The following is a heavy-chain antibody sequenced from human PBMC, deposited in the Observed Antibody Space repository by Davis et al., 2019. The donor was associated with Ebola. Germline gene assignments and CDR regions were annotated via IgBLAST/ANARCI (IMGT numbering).Heavy chain of an antibody. Sequence: SETLSLTCTVPGVSINNYFWSWLRQPPGKGLEWIGNIHYLGNTNYNPSLKSRVTMSVDTSKNQFSMKLNSVTAADTAVYYCARVLMVRGSNRFDPWGQGTLVTVSS. D-gene: IGHD3-10*01. V-gene: IGHV4-59*01. CDR2: IHYLGNT. J-gene: IGHJ5*02. CDR3: ARVLMVRGSNRFDP. CDR1: GVSINNYF.